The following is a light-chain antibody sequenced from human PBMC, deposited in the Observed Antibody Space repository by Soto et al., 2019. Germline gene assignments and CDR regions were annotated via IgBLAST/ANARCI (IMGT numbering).Light chain of an antibody. J-gene: IGKJ4*01. V-gene: IGKV3-20*01. CDR1: QSVSSSY. CDR3: QQYGSSPSLT. CDR2: GAS. Sequence: EIVLTQSPGTLSLSPGERATLSCRASQSVSSSYLAWYQQKPGQAPRLLIYGASSRATGIPDRFSGSGSGTGFTLTISRLEPEEFAVYYCQQYGSSPSLTFGGGTKVEIK.